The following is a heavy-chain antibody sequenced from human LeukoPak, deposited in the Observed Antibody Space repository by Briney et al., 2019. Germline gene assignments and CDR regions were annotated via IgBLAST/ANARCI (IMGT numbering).Heavy chain of an antibody. V-gene: IGHV3-53*01. CDR3: ARGAATGPTLGLDY. CDR2: IYTGGTP. J-gene: IGHJ4*02. Sequence: GGSLRLSCVASGFTVSSNYMTWVRQAPGKGLGWVSVIYTGGTPYYADSVKGRFTISRDISKNTVYLQMNSLRVEDTAVYFCARGAATGPTLGLDYWGQGPLVTVSS. D-gene: IGHD6-13*01. CDR1: GFTVSSNY.